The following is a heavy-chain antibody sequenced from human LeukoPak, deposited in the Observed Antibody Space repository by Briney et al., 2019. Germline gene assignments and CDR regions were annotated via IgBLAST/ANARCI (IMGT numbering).Heavy chain of an antibody. V-gene: IGHV1-69*04. CDR2: TIPILGIA. J-gene: IGHJ4*02. D-gene: IGHD5-24*01. Sequence: GASVKVSCKASGGTFSSYAISWVRQAPGQGLELMGRTIPILGIANYAQKFQGRVTITADKSTSTAYMELSSLRSEDTAVYYCARDAGRDGYNEYYFDYWGQGTLVTVSS. CDR1: GGTFSSYA. CDR3: ARDAGRDGYNEYYFDY.